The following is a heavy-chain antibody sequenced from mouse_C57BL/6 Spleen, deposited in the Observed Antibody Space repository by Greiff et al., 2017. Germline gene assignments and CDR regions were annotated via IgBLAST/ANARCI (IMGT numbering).Heavy chain of an antibody. J-gene: IGHJ2*01. Sequence: VQLQQPGAELVKPGASVKMSCKASGYTFTSYWITWVKQRPGQGLEWIGDIYPGSGSTNYNEKFKSKATLTVDTSSITAYMQLRSLTSEDSAVYYGARSGVYDGQLRGDYWGQGTTLTVSS. V-gene: IGHV1-55*01. D-gene: IGHD2-3*01. CDR1: GYTFTSYW. CDR2: IYPGSGST. CDR3: ARSGVYDGQLRGDY.